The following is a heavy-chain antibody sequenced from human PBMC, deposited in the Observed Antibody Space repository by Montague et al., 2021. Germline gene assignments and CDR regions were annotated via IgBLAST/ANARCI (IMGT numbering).Heavy chain of an antibody. CDR3: ARDGVDAGGGFVI. CDR1: GDSISCLY. J-gene: IGHJ4*02. CDR2: VSSSGAT. V-gene: IGHV4-4*07. Sequence: SETLSLTCSVSGDSISCLYWSWIRQPPGKGLEWIGPVSSSGATNYNPSLKSRVTMSADTSKDQVSLKVNSVTAADTAVYYCARDGVDAGGGFVIWGLGTLVTVSS. D-gene: IGHD2-15*01.